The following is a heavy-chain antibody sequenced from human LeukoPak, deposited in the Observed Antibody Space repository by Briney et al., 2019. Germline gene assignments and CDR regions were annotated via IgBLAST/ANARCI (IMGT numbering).Heavy chain of an antibody. CDR2: ISSNGGST. Sequence: GGSLRLSCAASGFTFSSYAMHWVRQAPGKGLEYVSAISSNGGSTYYANSVKGRFTISRDNSKNTLYLQMNSLRAEDTAVYYCAKGYYYDSSGYYPTQPFDYWGQGTLVTVSS. CDR1: GFTFSSYA. J-gene: IGHJ4*02. CDR3: AKGYYYDSSGYYPTQPFDY. D-gene: IGHD3-22*01. V-gene: IGHV3-64*01.